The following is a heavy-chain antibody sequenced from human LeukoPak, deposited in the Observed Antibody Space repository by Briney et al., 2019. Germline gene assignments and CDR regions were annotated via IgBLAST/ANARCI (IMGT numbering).Heavy chain of an antibody. CDR3: AELGITMIGGV. J-gene: IGHJ6*04. CDR1: GFTFSSYE. V-gene: IGHV3-48*03. Sequence: PWGSLRLSCAASGFTFSSYEMNWVRQAPGKGLEWVSYTSSSGSTIYYADSVKGRFTISRDNAKNSLYLQMNSLRAEDTAVYYCAELGITMIGGVWGKGTTVTISS. CDR2: TSSSGSTI. D-gene: IGHD3-10*02.